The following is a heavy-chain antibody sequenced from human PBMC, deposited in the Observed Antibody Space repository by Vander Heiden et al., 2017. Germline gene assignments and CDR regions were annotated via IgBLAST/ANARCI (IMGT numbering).Heavy chain of an antibody. CDR3: AMYTSLGVVIGDAFDI. D-gene: IGHD3-3*01. Sequence: EVQLLESGGGLVQPGGCLRLSCAAAGFTFSSYAMSWVRQAPGKGLEWVSAMSGSGGSTYYADAVKGRFTISRDNSKNTLYLEMNSLRDEDTAVYYCAMYTSLGVVIGDAFDIWGQGKMVTVS. CDR1: GFTFSSYA. J-gene: IGHJ3*02. CDR2: MSGSGGST. V-gene: IGHV3-23*01.